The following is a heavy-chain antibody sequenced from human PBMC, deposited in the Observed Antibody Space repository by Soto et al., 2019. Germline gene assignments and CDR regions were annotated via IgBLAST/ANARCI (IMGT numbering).Heavy chain of an antibody. V-gene: IGHV3-72*01. CDR2: TRNKANSYTT. J-gene: IGHJ6*03. CDR1: GFTFSHHY. D-gene: IGHD3-16*01. Sequence: GGSLRLSCAASGFTFSHHYMDWVRQAPGKGLEWVGRTRNKANSYTTEYAASVKGRFTISRDDSKNSLYLQMNSLKTEDTAVYYCARDLVWDVDPSIDYYMDVWGKGTTVTVSS. CDR3: ARDLVWDVDPSIDYYMDV.